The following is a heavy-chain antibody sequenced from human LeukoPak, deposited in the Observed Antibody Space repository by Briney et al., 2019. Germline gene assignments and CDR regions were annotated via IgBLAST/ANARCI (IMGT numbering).Heavy chain of an antibody. V-gene: IGHV3-53*01. CDR1: GFTVSSNY. CDR2: IYSGGST. J-gene: IGHJ3*02. D-gene: IGHD4-17*01. CDR3: VKHYLRPIYDAFDI. Sequence: GGSLRLSCAASGFTVSSNYMSWVRQAPGKGLEWVSVIYSGGSTYYADSVKGRFTISRDNSKNTLYLQMNSLRAEDTAVYYCVKHYLRPIYDAFDIWGQGTMVTVSS.